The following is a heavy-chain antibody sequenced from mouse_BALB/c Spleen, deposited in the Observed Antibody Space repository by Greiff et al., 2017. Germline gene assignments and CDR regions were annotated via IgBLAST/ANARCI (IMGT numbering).Heavy chain of an antibody. CDR3: AREGIYDGYGAMDY. D-gene: IGHD2-3*01. V-gene: IGHV2-9*02. CDR2: IWAGGST. Sequence: QVQLQQSGPGLVAPSQSLSITCTVSGFSLTSYGVHWVRQPPGKGLEWLGVIWAGGSTNYNSALMSRLSISKDNSKSQVFLKMNSLQTDDTAMYYCAREGIYDGYGAMDYWGQGTSVTVSS. CDR1: GFSLTSYG. J-gene: IGHJ4*01.